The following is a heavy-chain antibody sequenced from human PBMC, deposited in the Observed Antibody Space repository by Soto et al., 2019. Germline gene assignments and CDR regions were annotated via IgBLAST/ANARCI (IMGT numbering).Heavy chain of an antibody. D-gene: IGHD2-2*01. CDR2: ISYDGSNK. J-gene: IGHJ6*02. V-gene: IGHV3-30-3*01. Sequence: GGSLRLYCAASGFTFRTYAMHWVRQAPGKGLEWVAVISYDGSNKFYADSVKGRFTISRDNSKNTLYLQMDSLRIEDTAVFYCARDPAIVVIPPTTPSYGMDVWGQGTTVTVSS. CDR3: ARDPAIVVIPPTTPSYGMDV. CDR1: GFTFRTYA.